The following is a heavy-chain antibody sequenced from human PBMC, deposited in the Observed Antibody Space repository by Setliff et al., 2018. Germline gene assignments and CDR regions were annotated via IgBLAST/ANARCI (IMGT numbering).Heavy chain of an antibody. CDR3: ARGINSVSWTPKY. CDR2: IYPDGTT. Sequence: PSETLSLTCTVSADSMNNNFWTWIRRPPRKGLEWIGYIYPDGTTNYNPSLKSRMTIPLDMSKNQFSLTLRSVTAADTAMYYCARGINSVSWTPKYWGRGTLVTVSS. J-gene: IGHJ4*02. CDR1: ADSMNNNF. D-gene: IGHD6-13*01. V-gene: IGHV4-4*08.